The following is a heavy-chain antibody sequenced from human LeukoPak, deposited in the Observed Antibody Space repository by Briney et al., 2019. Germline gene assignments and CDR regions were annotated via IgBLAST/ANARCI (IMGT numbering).Heavy chain of an antibody. J-gene: IGHJ4*02. D-gene: IGHD3-16*01. CDR2: ISKDGSNE. CDR1: GFTFYGYA. V-gene: IGHV3-30*04. Sequence: PGRSLRLSCAASGFTFYGYAMHWVRQAPGKGLEWLAVISKDGSNEYYADSVKGRLTISRDNSENTLYLQVNSLRGEDTAVYYCARDRRLRLGRTFDWWGQGILVTVSS. CDR3: ARDRRLRLGRTFDW.